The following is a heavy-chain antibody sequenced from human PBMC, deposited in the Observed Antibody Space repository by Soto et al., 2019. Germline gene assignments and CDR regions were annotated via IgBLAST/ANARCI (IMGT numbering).Heavy chain of an antibody. CDR2: ISSSSSYI. CDR3: ARHSVYGDYFDY. Sequence: GGSLRLSCAASGFTFSSNSMSWVRQAPGKGLEWVSSISSSSSYIYYADSVKGRFTISRDNAKNSLYLQMNSLRAEDTAVYYCARHSVYGDYFDYWGQGTLVTVSS. D-gene: IGHD4-17*01. V-gene: IGHV3-21*01. J-gene: IGHJ4*02. CDR1: GFTFSSNS.